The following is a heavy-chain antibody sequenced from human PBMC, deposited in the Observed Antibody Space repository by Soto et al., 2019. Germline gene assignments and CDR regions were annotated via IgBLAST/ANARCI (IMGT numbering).Heavy chain of an antibody. V-gene: IGHV5-51*01. CDR1: GYSFTSYW. CDR3: ARQLSSSRHTGGVYNWFDP. Sequence: PGESLKISCKGSGYSFTSYWIGWVRQMPGKGLEWMGIIYPGDSDTRYSPSFQGQVTISADRSISTAYLQWSSLKASDTAMYYCARQLSSSRHTGGVYNWFDPWGQGTLVTVSS. J-gene: IGHJ5*02. CDR2: IYPGDSDT. D-gene: IGHD6-13*01.